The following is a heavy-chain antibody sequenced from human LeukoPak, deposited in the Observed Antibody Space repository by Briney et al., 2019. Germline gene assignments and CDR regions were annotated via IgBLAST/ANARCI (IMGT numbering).Heavy chain of an antibody. CDR3: ARGRSSGWHIACYFDY. V-gene: IGHV3-33*01. CDR2: IWYDGSNK. Sequence: GGSLRLSCAASGFTFSSYGMHWVRQAPGKGLEWVAVIWYDGSNKYYADSVKGRFTISRDNSKNTLYLQMNSLRAEDTAVYYCARGRSSGWHIACYFDYWGQGTLVTVSS. D-gene: IGHD6-19*01. J-gene: IGHJ4*02. CDR1: GFTFSSYG.